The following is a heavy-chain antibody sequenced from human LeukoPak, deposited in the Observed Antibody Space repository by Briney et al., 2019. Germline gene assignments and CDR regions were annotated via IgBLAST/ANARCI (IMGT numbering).Heavy chain of an antibody. Sequence: PGGSLRLSCAASGFAFSSYAMHWVRQAPGKGLEWVAVISYDGSNKYYADSVKGRFTIFRDNSKNTLYLQMNSLRAEDTAVYYCARGPFDYWGQGTLVTVSS. CDR1: GFAFSSYA. CDR2: ISYDGSNK. V-gene: IGHV3-30*04. J-gene: IGHJ4*02. CDR3: ARGPFDY.